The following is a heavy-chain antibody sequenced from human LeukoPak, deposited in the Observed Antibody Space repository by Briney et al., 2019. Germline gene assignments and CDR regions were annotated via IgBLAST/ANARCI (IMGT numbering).Heavy chain of an antibody. J-gene: IGHJ4*02. CDR1: GYTFTGYY. V-gene: IGHV1-2*02. D-gene: IGHD6-13*01. CDR3: ARAPYSGSWYYFDF. Sequence: ASVKVSCKASGYTFTGYYMHWVRQAPGQGLEWMGWINPNSGGTNYAQKLQGRVTMTRDTSISTVHMELSSLRSDDTAMYYCARAPYSGSWYYFDFWGQGTLVTVSS. CDR2: INPNSGGT.